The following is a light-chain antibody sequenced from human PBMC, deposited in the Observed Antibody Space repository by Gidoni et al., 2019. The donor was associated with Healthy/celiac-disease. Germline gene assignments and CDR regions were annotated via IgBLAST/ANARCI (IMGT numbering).Light chain of an antibody. V-gene: IGLV1-47*02. CDR2: SNN. CDR1: SSNIGSNY. J-gene: IGLJ1*01. Sequence: QSVLTQPPSASGTPGQRVTISCSGSSSNIGSNYIYWYPQLPGTAPKLLIYSNNPRPSGVPDRFSGSKSGTSASLAISGLRSADGSDYYCAAWDDSLSFYVFGTGTKVTVL. CDR3: AAWDDSLSFYV.